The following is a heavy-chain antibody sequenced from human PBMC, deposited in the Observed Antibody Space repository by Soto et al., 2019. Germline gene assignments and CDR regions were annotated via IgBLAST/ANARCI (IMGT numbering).Heavy chain of an antibody. J-gene: IGHJ4*02. D-gene: IGHD3-16*01. CDR3: ARDLGGPDY. CDR1: GFSLSPYW. V-gene: IGHV3-74*03. CDR2: LSSDGFGA. Sequence: GGSLRLSCAASGFSLSPYWMHWVRQVPGRGLEWVARLSSDGFGAAYADSVKGRFFISRDIARNTPSLQMNSLRADDTAVYYCARDLGGPDYWGRGTSVTVSS.